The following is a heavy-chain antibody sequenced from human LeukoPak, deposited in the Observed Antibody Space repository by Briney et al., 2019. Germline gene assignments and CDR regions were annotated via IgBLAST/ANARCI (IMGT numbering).Heavy chain of an antibody. V-gene: IGHV3-23*01. CDR1: GFTFSSYA. D-gene: IGHD4-11*01. CDR2: ISGSGGST. Sequence: GGSLRLSCAPSGFTFSSYAMSWVRQAPGKGLEWVSAISGSGGSTYYADSVKGRFTFSRDNSKNTLYLQMNSLRAEDTAVYYCAKGPYDYSNHYIDYWGEGTLVTVSS. J-gene: IGHJ4*02. CDR3: AKGPYDYSNHYIDY.